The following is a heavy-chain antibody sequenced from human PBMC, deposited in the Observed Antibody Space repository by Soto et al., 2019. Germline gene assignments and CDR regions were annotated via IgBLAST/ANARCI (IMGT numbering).Heavy chain of an antibody. V-gene: IGHV1-2*04. Sequence: ASVNVSCKASGYTFTGYYMQWVRQAPGQGLEWMGWINPNSGGTNYAQKFQGWVTMTRDTSISTAYMELSRLRSDDTAVYYCARGAVAGNFNNWFDPWGQGTLVTVSS. CDR2: INPNSGGT. D-gene: IGHD6-19*01. CDR3: ARGAVAGNFNNWFDP. CDR1: GYTFTGYY. J-gene: IGHJ5*02.